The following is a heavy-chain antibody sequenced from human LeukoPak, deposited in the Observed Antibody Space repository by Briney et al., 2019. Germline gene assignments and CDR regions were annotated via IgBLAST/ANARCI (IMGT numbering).Heavy chain of an antibody. CDR1: GYTFTSYY. D-gene: IGHD4-17*01. Sequence: ASVKVSCKASGYTFTSYYMHWVRQAPGQGLEWMGIINPSGGSTSYAQKFQGRVTMTRDMSTSTVYMELSSLRSEDTAVYYCARGRILNTVTNAFDIWGQGTMVTVSS. CDR2: INPSGGST. CDR3: ARGRILNTVTNAFDI. J-gene: IGHJ3*02. V-gene: IGHV1-46*01.